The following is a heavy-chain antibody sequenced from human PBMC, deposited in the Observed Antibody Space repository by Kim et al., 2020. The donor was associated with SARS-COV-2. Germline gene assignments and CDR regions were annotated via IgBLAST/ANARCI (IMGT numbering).Heavy chain of an antibody. V-gene: IGHV3-21*01. CDR2: ISSSSSYI. Sequence: GGSLRLSCAASGFTFSSYSMNWVRQAPGKGLEWVSSISSSSSYIYYADSVKGRFTISRDNAKNSLYLQMNSLRAEDTAVYYCARGYTAMVYYFDYWGQGTLVTVSS. CDR1: GFTFSSYS. D-gene: IGHD5-18*01. J-gene: IGHJ4*02. CDR3: ARGYTAMVYYFDY.